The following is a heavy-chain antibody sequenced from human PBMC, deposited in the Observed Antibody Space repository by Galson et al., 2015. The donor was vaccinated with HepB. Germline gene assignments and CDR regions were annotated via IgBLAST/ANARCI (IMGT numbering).Heavy chain of an antibody. CDR1: GVTFSSYA. Sequence: SVKVSCKASGVTFSSYAISWVRQAPGQGLEWMGGIIPIFGTANYAQKFQGRVTITADESTSTAYMELSSLRSEDTAVYYCARCPVRDTASPDYYYYLDVWGKATTVTVSS. CDR3: ARCPVRDTASPDYYYYLDV. V-gene: IGHV1-69*13. J-gene: IGHJ6*03. CDR2: IIPIFGTA. D-gene: IGHD3-10*01.